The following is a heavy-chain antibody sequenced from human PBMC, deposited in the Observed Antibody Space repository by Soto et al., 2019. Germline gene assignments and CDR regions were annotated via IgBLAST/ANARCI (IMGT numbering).Heavy chain of an antibody. CDR1: GFIFNEYY. CDR3: ARGAGKYDAFDI. V-gene: IGHV3-11*03. CDR2: ISTGSTYT. Sequence: GGSLRLSCAASGFIFNEYYMSWIRQAPGKGLEWVSYISTGSTYTNYSDSVKGRFTISRNNAKNSLYLQMNSLRAEDTALYYCARGAGKYDAFDIWGQGTVVTVSS. J-gene: IGHJ3*02.